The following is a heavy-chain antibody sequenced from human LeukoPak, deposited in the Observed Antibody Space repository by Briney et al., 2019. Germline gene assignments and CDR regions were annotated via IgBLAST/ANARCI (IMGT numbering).Heavy chain of an antibody. CDR3: ARDSGNYLDAFDI. V-gene: IGHV3-9*01. D-gene: IGHD1-7*01. Sequence: PGRSLRLSCAASGFTFDDYAMHWVRHAPGKGLEWVSGISWNSGSIGYADSVKGRFTISRDNAKNSLYLQMNSLRAEDTAVYYCARDSGNYLDAFDIWGQGTMVTVSS. CDR2: ISWNSGSI. CDR1: GFTFDDYA. J-gene: IGHJ3*02.